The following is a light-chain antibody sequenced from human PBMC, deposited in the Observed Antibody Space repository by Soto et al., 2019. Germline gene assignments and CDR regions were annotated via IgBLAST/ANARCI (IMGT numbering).Light chain of an antibody. J-gene: IGLJ1*01. CDR2: DVS. CDR1: STDVGRYNY. Sequence: QSALTXPASVSGSPGQSITISCTGTSTDVGRYNYVSWYQQHPGKAPKLMVYDVSNRPSWVSNRFSGSKSGITASLTISGLQAEDEADYYCTSYTSDSTYVFGTGTKVTVL. V-gene: IGLV2-14*01. CDR3: TSYTSDSTYV.